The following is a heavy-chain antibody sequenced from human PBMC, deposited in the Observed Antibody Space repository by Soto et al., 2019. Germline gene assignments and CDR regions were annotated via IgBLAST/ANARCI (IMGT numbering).Heavy chain of an antibody. CDR3: AKDRAVYYYSMDV. V-gene: IGHV3-23*01. J-gene: IGHJ6*03. CDR2: ISGSGGST. Sequence: EVQLLESGGGLVQPGGSLRLSCAASGFTFSSYAMSWVRQAPGKGLEWVAAISGSGGSTYYADSVKGRFTISRDNSKNTLYLQMNSLRAEDTAVYYGAKDRAVYYYSMDVWGKGTTVTVSS. CDR1: GFTFSSYA.